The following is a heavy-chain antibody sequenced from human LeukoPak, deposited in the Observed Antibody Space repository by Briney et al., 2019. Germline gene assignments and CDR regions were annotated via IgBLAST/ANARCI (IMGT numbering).Heavy chain of an antibody. J-gene: IGHJ4*02. CDR3: VREGAYCSGASCYFDY. CDR1: GFTFGSYE. V-gene: IGHV3-48*03. CDR2: MTSSGRNI. D-gene: IGHD2-15*01. Sequence: PGRCLRLSCTPSGFTFGSYEMHWVRQAPGKVLEWVSYMTSSGRNIYYANSVKGRFTISRDNAKNSLYLQMSSLRAEDTAVYYCVREGAYCSGASCYFDYWGQGTLVTVSS.